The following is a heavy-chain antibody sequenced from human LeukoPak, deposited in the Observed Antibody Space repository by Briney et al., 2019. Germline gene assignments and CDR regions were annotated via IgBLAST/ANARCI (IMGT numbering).Heavy chain of an antibody. D-gene: IGHD6-13*01. Sequence: PGGSLRLSCAASGFTFSNYAMSWVRQAPGKGLEWVSVISGSGGSTYYVDSVKGRFTISRDNSKNTLYLQMNSLRAEDTAVYYCAKVSSGYSSSWHFDYWGQGALVTVSS. CDR2: ISGSGGST. V-gene: IGHV3-23*01. CDR3: AKVSSGYSSSWHFDY. J-gene: IGHJ4*02. CDR1: GFTFSNYA.